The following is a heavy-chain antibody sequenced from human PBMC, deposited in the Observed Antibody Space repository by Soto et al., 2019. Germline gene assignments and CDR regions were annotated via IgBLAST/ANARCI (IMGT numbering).Heavy chain of an antibody. Sequence: SQTLSLTCAISGDSVSSNSAAWNWIRQSPSRGLEWLGRTYYRSKWYNDYAVSVKSRITINPDTSKNQFSLQLNSVTPEDTAVYYCAREAAAVTYNSDWFDPWGQGTLVTVSS. D-gene: IGHD6-13*01. CDR1: GDSVSSNSAA. V-gene: IGHV6-1*01. CDR2: TYYRSKWYN. J-gene: IGHJ5*02. CDR3: AREAAAVTYNSDWFDP.